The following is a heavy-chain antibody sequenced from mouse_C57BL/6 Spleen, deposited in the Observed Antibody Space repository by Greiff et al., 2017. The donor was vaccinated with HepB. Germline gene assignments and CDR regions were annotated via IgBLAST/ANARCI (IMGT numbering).Heavy chain of an antibody. CDR2: IYPGDGDT. CDR1: GYAFSSYW. Sequence: VQLQESGAELVKPGASVKISCKASGYAFSSYWMNWVKQRPGKGLEWIGQIYPGDGDTNYNGKFKGKATLTADKSSSTAYMQLSSLTSEDSAVYFCARSGLYDGYPYYFDYWGQGTTLTVSS. D-gene: IGHD2-3*01. V-gene: IGHV1-80*01. CDR3: ARSGLYDGYPYYFDY. J-gene: IGHJ2*01.